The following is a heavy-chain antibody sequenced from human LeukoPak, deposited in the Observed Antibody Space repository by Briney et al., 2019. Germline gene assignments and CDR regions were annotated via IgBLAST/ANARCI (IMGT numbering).Heavy chain of an antibody. CDR3: ARALKGIAAAKLGLAY. CDR1: GYTFTGYY. CDR2: INPNSGGT. J-gene: IGHJ4*02. V-gene: IGHV1-2*06. Sequence: ASVKVSCKAPGYTFTGYYMHWVRQAPGQGLEWMGRINPNSGGTNYAQKFQGRVTMTRDTSISTAYMELSRLRSDDTAVYYCARALKGIAAAKLGLAYWGQGTLVTVSS. D-gene: IGHD6-13*01.